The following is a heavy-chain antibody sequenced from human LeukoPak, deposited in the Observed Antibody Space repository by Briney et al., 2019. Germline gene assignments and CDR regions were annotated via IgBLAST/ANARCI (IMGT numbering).Heavy chain of an antibody. D-gene: IGHD6-6*01. CDR1: GFTFSSYS. J-gene: IGHJ4*02. V-gene: IGHV3-21*01. Sequence: PGGSLRLSCAASGFTFSSYSMNWVRQAPGKGLEWVSFISSSSSYIYYTDSVKGRFTISRDNAKNSLYLQLNSLRAEDTALYYCARGEWSSSPFDYWGQGTLVTVSS. CDR2: ISSSSSYI. CDR3: ARGEWSSSPFDY.